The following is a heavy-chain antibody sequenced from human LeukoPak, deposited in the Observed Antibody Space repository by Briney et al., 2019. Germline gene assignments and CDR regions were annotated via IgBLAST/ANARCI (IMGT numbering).Heavy chain of an antibody. CDR2: IYTSGST. CDR3: ARATTGGYYNC. Sequence: PSQTLSLTCTVSGGSISSGRYYWSWIRQPAGKGLEWIGRIYTSGSTNYNPSLKSRVTISVDTSKNQFSLKLTSVTAADTAVYYCARATTGGYYNCWGQGTLVTVSS. D-gene: IGHD3-22*01. V-gene: IGHV4-61*02. CDR1: GGSISSGRYY. J-gene: IGHJ4*02.